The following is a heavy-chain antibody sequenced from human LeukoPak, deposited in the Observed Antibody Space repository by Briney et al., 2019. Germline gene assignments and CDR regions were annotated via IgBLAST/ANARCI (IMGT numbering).Heavy chain of an antibody. CDR3: ARRLDTAMVPSGMDV. J-gene: IGHJ6*02. CDR2: INPNSGGT. Sequence: ASVKVSCKASGYTFIGYYMHWVRQAPGQGLEWMGWINPNSGGTNYAQKFQGRVTMTRDTSISTAYMELSRLRSDDTAVYYCARRLDTAMVPSGMDVWGQGTTVTVSS. D-gene: IGHD5-18*01. V-gene: IGHV1-2*02. CDR1: GYTFIGYY.